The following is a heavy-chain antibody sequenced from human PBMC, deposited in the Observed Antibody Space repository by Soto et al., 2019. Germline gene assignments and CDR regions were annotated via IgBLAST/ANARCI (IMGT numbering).Heavy chain of an antibody. Sequence: GGSLRLSCAASGFTVNSYYMNWVRQAPGKGLEWVSVIYSGGSTYFADSVKGRFTISRDDSKNILYLQMNSLRAEDTAVYYCARDPSSGWFYFDYWGQGTLVTVSS. D-gene: IGHD6-19*01. CDR2: IYSGGST. CDR3: ARDPSSGWFYFDY. V-gene: IGHV3-66*01. CDR1: GFTVNSYY. J-gene: IGHJ4*02.